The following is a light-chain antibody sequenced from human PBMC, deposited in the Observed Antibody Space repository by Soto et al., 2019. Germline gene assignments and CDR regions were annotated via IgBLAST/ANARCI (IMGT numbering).Light chain of an antibody. CDR3: QQYQNLWT. CDR1: RRMNLN. J-gene: IGKJ1*01. V-gene: IGKV3-15*01. CDR2: RAS. Sequence: EIVITQSPATPSLAPGERATLSCRASRRMNLNIAWYQQQPGQAPRLLIYRASARATGIPARFSGSGSGTEFTLTIGSLQSEDSAVYYCQQYQNLWTFGQGTKVDIK.